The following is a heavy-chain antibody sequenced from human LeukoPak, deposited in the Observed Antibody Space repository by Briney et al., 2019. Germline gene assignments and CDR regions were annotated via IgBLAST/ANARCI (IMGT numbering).Heavy chain of an antibody. CDR3: ARRVAADAFDI. J-gene: IGHJ3*02. V-gene: IGHV5-51*01. CDR1: GYSFTSYW. Sequence: GESLNISCKCSGYSFTSYWIGWVRQMPGPGLGWMGIIYPGASATRYSPSFQGQVTISADKSISTAYLQWSSLKASDTAMYCCARRVAADAFDIWGQGTMVTVSS. D-gene: IGHD6-25*01. CDR2: IYPGASAT.